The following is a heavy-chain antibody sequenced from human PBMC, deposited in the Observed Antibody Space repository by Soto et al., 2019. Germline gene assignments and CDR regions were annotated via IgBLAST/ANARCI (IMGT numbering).Heavy chain of an antibody. V-gene: IGHV4-34*01. Sequence: QVQLQQWSAGLLKPSETLSLTCAVYGGSFSGYYWSWIRQPPGKGLEWIGEINHSGSTNYNPSLKSRVTISVDTSKNQFSLKLSSVTAADTAVYYCASVTMVRGVIMGRFDPWGQGTLVTVSS. CDR2: INHSGST. CDR3: ASVTMVRGVIMGRFDP. D-gene: IGHD3-10*01. J-gene: IGHJ5*02. CDR1: GGSFSGYY.